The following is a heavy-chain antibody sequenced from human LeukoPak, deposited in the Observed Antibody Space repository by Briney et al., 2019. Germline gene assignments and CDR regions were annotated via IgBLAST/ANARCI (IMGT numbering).Heavy chain of an antibody. Sequence: GGSLRLSCAASGFTFSSYAMSWVRQAPGKGLEWVSVINSGGSTYYADSVKGRFTISRDNSKNTLYLQMNSLRTEDTAVYYCARVVASGGQAFYFDYWGQGTLVTVSS. CDR3: ARVVASGGQAFYFDY. CDR1: GFTFSSYA. CDR2: INSGGST. J-gene: IGHJ4*02. V-gene: IGHV3-66*02. D-gene: IGHD1-26*01.